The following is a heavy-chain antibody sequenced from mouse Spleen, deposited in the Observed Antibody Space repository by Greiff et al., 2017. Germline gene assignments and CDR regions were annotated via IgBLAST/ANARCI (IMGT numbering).Heavy chain of an antibody. D-gene: IGHD1-1*01. CDR1: GFSLTSYG. J-gene: IGHJ4*01. CDR2: IWSGGST. V-gene: IGHV2-2*01. Sequence: VQLQQSGPGLVQPSQSLFITCTVSGFSLTSYGVHWVRQSPGKGLEWLGVIWSGGSTDYNAAFISRLSISKDNSKSQVFFKMNSLQADDTAIYYCVRCYYGIAMDYWGQGTSVTVSS. CDR3: VRCYYGIAMDY.